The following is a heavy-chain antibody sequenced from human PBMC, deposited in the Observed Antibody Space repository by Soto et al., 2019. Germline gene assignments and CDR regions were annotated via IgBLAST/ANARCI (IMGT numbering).Heavy chain of an antibody. CDR2: IKQDGSEK. V-gene: IGHV3-7*03. D-gene: IGHD7-27*01. Sequence: QPGGSLRLSCAASGFTFSSYWMSWVRQAPGKGLEWVANIKQDGSEKYYVDSVKGRFTISRDNAKNSLYLQMNSLRAEDTAVYYCARRNWEMTYYYYYYGMDVWGQGTTVTVSS. CDR3: ARRNWEMTYYYYYYGMDV. CDR1: GFTFSSYW. J-gene: IGHJ6*02.